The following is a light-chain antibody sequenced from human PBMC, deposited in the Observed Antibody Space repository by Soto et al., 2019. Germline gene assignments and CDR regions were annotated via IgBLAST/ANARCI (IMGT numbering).Light chain of an antibody. J-gene: IGKJ1*01. CDR3: QQSYSAPWT. CDR2: AAS. V-gene: IGKV1-39*01. Sequence: DIQMTQSPSSLSAFVGDRVTITCRASESISSYLNWYLQKPGKATKLLIFAASSLQSGVPSRFSGSGSGTDFTLTISSLQPEDFATYYCQQSYSAPWTFGQGTKVEIK. CDR1: ESISSY.